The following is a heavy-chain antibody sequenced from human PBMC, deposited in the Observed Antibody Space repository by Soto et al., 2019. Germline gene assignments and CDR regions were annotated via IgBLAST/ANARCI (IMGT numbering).Heavy chain of an antibody. Sequence: PSETLSLTCTVSGASISSRGYYWSWIRQHPGKGLEWIGYIYYSGTTYYNPSLQSRVSISEDTSKNQFSLKVSSVTAADTAVYYCARIPPYNYGLMIDYWGQGTLVTVSS. V-gene: IGHV4-31*03. D-gene: IGHD5-18*01. CDR3: ARIPPYNYGLMIDY. J-gene: IGHJ4*02. CDR2: IYYSGTT. CDR1: GASISSRGYY.